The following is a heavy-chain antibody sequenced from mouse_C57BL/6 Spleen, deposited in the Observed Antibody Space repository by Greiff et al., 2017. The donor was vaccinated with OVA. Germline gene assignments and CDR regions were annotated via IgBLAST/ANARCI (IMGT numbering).Heavy chain of an antibody. CDR3: ASCGLDDGYPSYYGD. D-gene: IGHD2-3*01. Sequence: QVQLQQPGAELVKPGASVKMSCKASGYTFTSYWITWVKQRPGQGLEWIGDIYPGSGSTNYNEKFKSKATLTVDKSSSTAYMQLSSLPSEDSAVYDCASCGLDDGYPSYYGDWGQSTTLTVAS. CDR2: IYPGSGST. CDR1: GYTFTSYW. V-gene: IGHV1-55*01. J-gene: IGHJ2*01.